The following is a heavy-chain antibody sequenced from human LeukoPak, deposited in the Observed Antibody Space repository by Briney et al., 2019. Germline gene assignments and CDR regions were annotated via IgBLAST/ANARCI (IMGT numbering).Heavy chain of an antibody. CDR3: AKDRATVTPKSLDY. D-gene: IGHD4-17*01. CDR1: GLTVSSNY. Sequence: PGGSLRLSCAASGLTVSSNYMSWVRQAPGKGLEWVSVICSGGSTYYADSVKGRFTISRDNSKNTLYLQMNSLRAEDTAVYYCAKDRATVTPKSLDYWGQGTLVTVSP. J-gene: IGHJ4*02. V-gene: IGHV3-53*01. CDR2: ICSGGST.